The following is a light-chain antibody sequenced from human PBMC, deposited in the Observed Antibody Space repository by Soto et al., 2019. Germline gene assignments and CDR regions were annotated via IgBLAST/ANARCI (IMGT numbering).Light chain of an antibody. CDR1: QSVSSTY. Sequence: EIVLTQSPGTLSLSPGERATLSCRASQSVSSTYLAWYQQKPGQAPRLLIYGTSSRATGIPDRFSGSGSGTDFTLTINRLEPEDFAVHYCQQYETFAQGTKLEIK. V-gene: IGKV3-20*01. CDR2: GTS. CDR3: QQYET. J-gene: IGKJ2*01.